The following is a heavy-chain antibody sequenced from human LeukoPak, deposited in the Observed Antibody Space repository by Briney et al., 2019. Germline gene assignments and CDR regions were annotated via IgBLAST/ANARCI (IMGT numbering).Heavy chain of an antibody. V-gene: IGHV3-48*04. CDR2: ISSSSSTI. Sequence: GGSLRLSCAASGFIFSNYGMHWVRQAPGKGLEWVSYISSSSSTIYYADSVKGRFTISRDNAKNSLYLQMNSLRAEDTAVYYCARQLRNYFDYWGQGTLVTVSS. CDR1: GFIFSNYG. CDR3: ARQLRNYFDY. J-gene: IGHJ4*02.